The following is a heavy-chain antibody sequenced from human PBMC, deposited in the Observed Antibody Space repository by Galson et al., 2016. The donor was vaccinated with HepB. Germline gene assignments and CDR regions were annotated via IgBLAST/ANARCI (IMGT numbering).Heavy chain of an antibody. Sequence: SVKVSCKAAGYIFSNYGVSWLRQAPGQGLEWMGWISSYNGNTNYAQNFQGRVTMTTDTSTSTVYMDLRSLRSDDTAVYYCARDVALSYCGGYCYSAAFHIWGQGTVVTVSS. CDR1: GYIFSNYG. D-gene: IGHD2-21*02. CDR3: ARDVALSYCGGYCYSAAFHI. J-gene: IGHJ3*02. V-gene: IGHV1-18*04. CDR2: ISSYNGNT.